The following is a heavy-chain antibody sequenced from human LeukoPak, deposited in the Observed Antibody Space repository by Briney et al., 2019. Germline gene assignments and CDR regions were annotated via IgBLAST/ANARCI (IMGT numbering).Heavy chain of an antibody. CDR1: GGSFSGYY. CDR3: ARVPRYCSSTSCLDY. J-gene: IGHJ4*02. D-gene: IGHD2-2*01. V-gene: IGHV4-34*01. CDR2: INHSGST. Sequence: SETLSLTCAVYGGSFSGYYWSWIHQPPGKGLEWIGEINHSGSTNYNPSLKSRVTISVDTSKNQFSLKLSSVTAADTAVYYCARVPRYCSSTSCLDYWGQGTLVTVSS.